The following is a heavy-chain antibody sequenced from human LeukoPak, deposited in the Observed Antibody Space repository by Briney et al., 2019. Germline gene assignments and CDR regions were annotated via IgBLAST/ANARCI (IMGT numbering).Heavy chain of an antibody. Sequence: SETLSLTCTVSGGSISSYYWSWIRQPAGKGLEWIGRIYTSGSTNYNPSLKSRVTMSVDTSKNQFSLKLSSVTAADTAVYYCARTLENQYCSSTSCYSSCRFDPWGQGTLVTVSS. D-gene: IGHD2-2*02. V-gene: IGHV4-4*07. J-gene: IGHJ5*02. CDR1: GGSISSYY. CDR2: IYTSGST. CDR3: ARTLENQYCSSTSCYSSCRFDP.